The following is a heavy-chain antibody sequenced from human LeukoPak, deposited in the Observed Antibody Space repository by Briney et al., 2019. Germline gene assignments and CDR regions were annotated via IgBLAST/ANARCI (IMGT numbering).Heavy chain of an antibody. V-gene: IGHV3-7*04. Sequence: GGSLRLSCVGSGFSFSSYWMSWVRQAPGKGLQWVANIKEDGNEKYYVDSVKGRFTISRDNAKNSLYLQMNSLRAEDTAVYYCARWSVLLWFGETGGFDYWGQGTLVTVSS. D-gene: IGHD3-10*01. CDR1: GFSFSSYW. CDR2: IKEDGNEK. J-gene: IGHJ4*02. CDR3: ARWSVLLWFGETGGFDY.